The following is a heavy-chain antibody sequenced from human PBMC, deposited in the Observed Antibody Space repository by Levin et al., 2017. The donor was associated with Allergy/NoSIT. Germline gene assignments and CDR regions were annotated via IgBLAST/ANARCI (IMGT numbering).Heavy chain of an antibody. CDR1: GFTFSNFW. D-gene: IGHD2-8*01. V-gene: IGHV3-7*01. CDR2: INQDGSQK. CDR3: STTNDY. J-gene: IGHJ4*02. Sequence: GGSLRLSCEVSGFTFSNFWVNWVRQTPGKGLEWVADINQDGSQKNYVDSVRGRFTISRDNAKSSSYLQMNSLSADDTSVYYCSTTNDYWGKGILVTVSS.